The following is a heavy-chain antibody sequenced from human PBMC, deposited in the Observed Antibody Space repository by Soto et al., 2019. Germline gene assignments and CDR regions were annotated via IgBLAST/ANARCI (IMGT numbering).Heavy chain of an antibody. CDR1: GGSISSSSYY. CDR3: ARHRRYDSSGYYYGPHFDY. V-gene: IGHV4-39*01. CDR2: IYYSGST. D-gene: IGHD3-22*01. Sequence: LSLTCTVSGGSISSSSYYWGWIRQPPGKGLEWIGSIYYSGSTYYNPSLKSRVTISVDTSKNQFSLKLSSVTAADTAVYYCARHRRYDSSGYYYGPHFDYWGQGTLVTVSS. J-gene: IGHJ4*02.